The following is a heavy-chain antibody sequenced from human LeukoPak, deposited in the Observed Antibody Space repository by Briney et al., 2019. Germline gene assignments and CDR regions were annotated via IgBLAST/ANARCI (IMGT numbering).Heavy chain of an antibody. CDR2: IKQDGSEK. CDR1: GFAFSSYW. J-gene: IGHJ6*02. D-gene: IGHD2-15*01. V-gene: IGHV3-7*01. CDR3: ARDRYCSGGSCYYGMDV. Sequence: GGSLRLSCAASGFAFSSYWMSWVRQAPGKGLEWVANIKQDGSEKYYVDSVKGRFTISRDNAKNSLYLQMNSLRAEDTAVYYCARDRYCSGGSCYYGMDVWGQGTTVTVSS.